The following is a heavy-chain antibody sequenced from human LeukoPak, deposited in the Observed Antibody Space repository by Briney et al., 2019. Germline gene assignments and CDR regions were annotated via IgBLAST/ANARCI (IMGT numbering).Heavy chain of an antibody. Sequence: GSLRLSCAPSGFTFSHYWMSWVRQAPGKGLEWVSAISGSGGSTYYADSVKGRFTISRDNSKNTLYLQMNSLRAEDTAVYYCAKDWRDYYDSSGYYIFDYWGQGTLVTVSS. CDR1: GFTFSHYW. CDR3: AKDWRDYYDSSGYYIFDY. J-gene: IGHJ4*02. V-gene: IGHV3-23*01. D-gene: IGHD3-22*01. CDR2: ISGSGGST.